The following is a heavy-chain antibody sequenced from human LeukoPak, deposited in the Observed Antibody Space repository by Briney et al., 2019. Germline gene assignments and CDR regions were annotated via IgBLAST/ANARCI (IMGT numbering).Heavy chain of an antibody. V-gene: IGHV4-59*01. CDR2: IYPNGST. CDR1: RASIISYY. D-gene: IGHD2-2*01. J-gene: IGHJ6*02. CDR3: ARDHSGGYCSSTSCYGLGYYGMDV. Sequence: SETLSLTCTVSRASIISYYWSWVRQPPGKGLEWIGYIYPNGSTNYNPSLKSRVTISVDTSKNQFSLKLSSVTAADTAVYYCARDHSGGYCSSTSCYGLGYYGMDVWGQGTTVTVSS.